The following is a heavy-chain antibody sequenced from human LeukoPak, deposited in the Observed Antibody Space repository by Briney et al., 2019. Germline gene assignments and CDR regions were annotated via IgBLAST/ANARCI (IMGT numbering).Heavy chain of an antibody. D-gene: IGHD5-12*01. Sequence: PSETLSLTCAVSGASISSYYWSWIRQPPGKGLEWIGYIYYSGSTNYNPSLKSRVTISVDTSKNQFSLKLSSVTAADTAVYYCARGPNGYDSPDYWGQGTLVTVSS. J-gene: IGHJ4*02. CDR1: GASISSYY. V-gene: IGHV4-59*01. CDR2: IYYSGST. CDR3: ARGPNGYDSPDY.